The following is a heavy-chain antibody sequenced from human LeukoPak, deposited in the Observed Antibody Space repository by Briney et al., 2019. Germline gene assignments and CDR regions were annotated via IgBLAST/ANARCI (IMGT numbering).Heavy chain of an antibody. J-gene: IGHJ6*02. V-gene: IGHV1-69*02. CDR2: IIPILGIA. CDR1: GGTFSSYT. Sequence: SVKVSCKASGGTFSSYTISWVRQAPGQGLEWMGRIIPILGIANYAQKFQGRVTITADKSTSTAYMELSSLRSEDTAVDYCARNSGYDWGEGMDVWGQGTTVTVSS. D-gene: IGHD5-12*01. CDR3: ARNSGYDWGEGMDV.